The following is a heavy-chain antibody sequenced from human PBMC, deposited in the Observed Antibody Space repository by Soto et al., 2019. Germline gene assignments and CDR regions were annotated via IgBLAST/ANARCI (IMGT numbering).Heavy chain of an antibody. J-gene: IGHJ4*02. V-gene: IGHV4-4*07. CDR2: IFSSGST. CDR1: GGSINTFY. CDR3: AREGSYSAYNFAHGIQLWSFDF. D-gene: IGHD5-12*01. Sequence: QVRLQESGPGLLKPSETLSLTCTVSGGSINTFYWSWVRQPAGKGLEWIGRIFSSGSTSFNPSLESRVAMSVDTSKIHFSINLSSVTAADMAVYYCAREGSYSAYNFAHGIQLWSFDFWGQGALVTVSS.